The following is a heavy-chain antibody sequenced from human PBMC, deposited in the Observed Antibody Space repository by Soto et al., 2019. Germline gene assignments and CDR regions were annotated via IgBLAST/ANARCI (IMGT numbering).Heavy chain of an antibody. CDR1: GYTFTSYG. CDR2: ISAYNGNT. CDR3: ASSYDSSAPLDDFQH. V-gene: IGHV1-18*01. Sequence: GASVKVSCKASGYTFTSYGISWVRQAPGQGLEWMGWISAYNGNTNYAQKLQGRVTMTTDTSTSTAYMELRSLRSDDTAVYYCASSYDSSAPLDDFQHWGQGTLVTGSS. D-gene: IGHD3-22*01. J-gene: IGHJ1*01.